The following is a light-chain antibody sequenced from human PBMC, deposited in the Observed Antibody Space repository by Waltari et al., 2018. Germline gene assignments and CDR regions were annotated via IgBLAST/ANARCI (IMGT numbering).Light chain of an antibody. V-gene: IGKV4-1*01. CDR3: QQSSNWPRT. Sequence: DIVMTQSPDSLAVSLGERATINCKSSQSVLFSSNNKNYLAWYQQKPGQPPRLLIYWASTRESGVPDRFSGSGSGTDFTLTISSLQSEDFAVYYCQQSSNWPRTFGQGTKVEIK. J-gene: IGKJ1*01. CDR1: QSVLFSSNNKNY. CDR2: WAS.